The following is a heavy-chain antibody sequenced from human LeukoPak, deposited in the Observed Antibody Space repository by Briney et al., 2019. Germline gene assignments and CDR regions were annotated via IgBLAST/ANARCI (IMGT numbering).Heavy chain of an antibody. J-gene: IGHJ4*02. CDR1: GFTFSSYG. CDR2: ISYDGSNK. Sequence: GGSLRLSCAASGFTFSSYGMHWVRQAPGKGLEWVAVISYDGSNKYYADSVKGRFTISRDNSKNTLCLQMNSLRAEDTAVYYCATALYCSSTNCYLDYWGQGTLVTVSP. D-gene: IGHD2-2*01. CDR3: ATALYCSSTNCYLDY. V-gene: IGHV3-30*03.